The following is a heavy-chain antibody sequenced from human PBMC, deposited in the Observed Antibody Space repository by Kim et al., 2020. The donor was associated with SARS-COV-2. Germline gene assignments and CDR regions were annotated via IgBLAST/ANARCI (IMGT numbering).Heavy chain of an antibody. J-gene: IGHJ6*02. CDR2: IYHSGST. CDR1: GGSISSSNW. D-gene: IGHD3-22*01. Sequence: SETLSLTCAVSGGSISSSNWWSWVRQPPGKGLEWIGEIYHSGSTNYNPSLKSRVTISVDKSKNQFSLKLSSVTAADTAVYYCARERGSADSSGYYYYGMDVWGQGTTVTVSS. CDR3: ARERGSADSSGYYYYGMDV. V-gene: IGHV4-4*02.